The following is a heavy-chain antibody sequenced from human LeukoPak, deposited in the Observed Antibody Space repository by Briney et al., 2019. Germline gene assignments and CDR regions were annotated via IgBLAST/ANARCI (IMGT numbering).Heavy chain of an antibody. D-gene: IGHD5-18*01. CDR3: AREDTAMVIPFDY. J-gene: IGHJ4*02. Sequence: GGSLRLSCAASGFTFSSYEMNWVRHAPGQGLEGVSDINSSGSTIYYADAVKGRFTISRDNAKNSLYLQMNSLRAEDTAVYYCAREDTAMVIPFDYWGQGTLVTVSS. V-gene: IGHV3-48*03. CDR2: INSSGSTI. CDR1: GFTFSSYE.